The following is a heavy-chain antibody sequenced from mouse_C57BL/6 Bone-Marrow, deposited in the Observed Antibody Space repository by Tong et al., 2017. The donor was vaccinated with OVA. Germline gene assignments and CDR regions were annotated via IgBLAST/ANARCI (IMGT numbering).Heavy chain of an antibody. V-gene: IGHV2-9-1*01. CDR3: AKPIVTTNWYFDV. D-gene: IGHD2-5*01. CDR1: GFSLTSYA. CDR2: IWTGGGT. J-gene: IGHJ1*03. Sequence: VQLQESGPGLVAPSQSLSITCTVSGFSLTSYAIIWVRQPPGKGLEWLGVIWTGGGTNYNSARKSRLSISKDNSKSQSFLKLNRLQTDDTATYYCAKPIVTTNWYFDVWGTGTTVTVSS.